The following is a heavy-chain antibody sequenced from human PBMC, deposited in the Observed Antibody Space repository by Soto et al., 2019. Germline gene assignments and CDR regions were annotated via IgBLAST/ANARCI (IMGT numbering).Heavy chain of an antibody. V-gene: IGHV4-59*01. Sequence: SETLSLTCTVSGGSISSYYWSWIRQPPGKGLEWIGYIYYSGSTNYNPSLKSRVTISVDTSKNQFSLKLSSVTAAGTAVYYCARVPRYSSSWYWGWFDPWGQGTLVTVSS. D-gene: IGHD6-13*01. CDR2: IYYSGST. J-gene: IGHJ5*02. CDR3: ARVPRYSSSWYWGWFDP. CDR1: GGSISSYY.